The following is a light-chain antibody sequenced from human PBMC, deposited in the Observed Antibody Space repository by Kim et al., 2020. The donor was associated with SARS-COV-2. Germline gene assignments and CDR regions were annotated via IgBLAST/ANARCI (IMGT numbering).Light chain of an antibody. CDR3: QQYDNLPLT. CDR2: DAS. CDR1: QDISNY. J-gene: IGKJ4*01. V-gene: IGKV1-33*01. Sequence: DIQMTQSPSSLSASVGDRVTITCQASQDISNYLNWYQQKPGKAPKLLIYDASNLETGGPSRFSGSGSGTDFTFTISSLQPEDIATYYYQQYDNLPLTFGRGTKVDIK.